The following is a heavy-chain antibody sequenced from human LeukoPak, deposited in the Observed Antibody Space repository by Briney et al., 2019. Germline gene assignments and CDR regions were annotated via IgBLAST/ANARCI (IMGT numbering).Heavy chain of an antibody. J-gene: IGHJ4*02. CDR1: GYTFTSYD. CDR3: ARGGPGIAAAGTGY. V-gene: IGHV1-8*01. CDR2: MNPNSGNT. D-gene: IGHD6-13*01. Sequence: ASVKVSCKASGYTFTSYDINWVRQATGQGLEWMGWMNPNSGNTGYAQKLQGRVTMTTDTSTSTAYMELRSLRSDDTAVYYCARGGPGIAAAGTGYWGQGTLVTVSS.